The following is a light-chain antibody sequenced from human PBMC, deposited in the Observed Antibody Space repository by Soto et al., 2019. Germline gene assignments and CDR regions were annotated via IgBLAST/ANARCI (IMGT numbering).Light chain of an antibody. J-gene: IGKJ1*01. CDR3: QQYGSSPKT. CDR1: QSVSSSY. V-gene: IGKV3-20*01. CDR2: GAS. Sequence: EIALTQSPGTLSLSPGERATLSCRSSQSVSSSYLAWYQQKPGQAPRLIIYGASSRATGIPDRFSGSGSGTDFTLTISRLEPEDVAVYYCQQYGSSPKTLGQGTKVDIK.